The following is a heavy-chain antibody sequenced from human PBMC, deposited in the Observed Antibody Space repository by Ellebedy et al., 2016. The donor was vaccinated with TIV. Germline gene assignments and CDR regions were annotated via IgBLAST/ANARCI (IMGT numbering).Heavy chain of an antibody. V-gene: IGHV3-7*01. CDR1: GFTFSRSW. CDR2: IKHDGNEG. D-gene: IGHD3-10*01. J-gene: IGHJ4*02. CDR3: ARDHSAAFFDY. Sequence: GESLKISCEASGFTFSRSWMNWVRQAPGKGIEWVASIKHDGNEGNYVESVKGRFTISRDNAKNSLFLQMSSLRGDDTGAYYCARDHSAAFFDYWGQGILVTVSS.